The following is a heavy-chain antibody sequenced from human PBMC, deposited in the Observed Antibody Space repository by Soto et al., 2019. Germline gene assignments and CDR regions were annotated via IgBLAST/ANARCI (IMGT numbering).Heavy chain of an antibody. CDR1: GLTFNSYA. J-gene: IGHJ4*02. CDR3: ARVIAQRYSYGYVDY. D-gene: IGHD5-18*01. V-gene: IGHV3-30-3*01. CDR2: ISYDGSNK. Sequence: PGGSLRLSCAASGLTFNSYAMHWVRQAPGKGLEWVAVISYDGSNKYYADSVKGRFTISRDNSKNTLYLQMNSLRAEDTAVYYCARVIAQRYSYGYVDYWGQGTLVTVSS.